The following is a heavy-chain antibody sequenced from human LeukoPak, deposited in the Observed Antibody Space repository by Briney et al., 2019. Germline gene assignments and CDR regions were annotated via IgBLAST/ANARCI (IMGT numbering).Heavy chain of an antibody. J-gene: IGHJ4*02. CDR1: GFTFSSYA. D-gene: IGHD3-9*01. V-gene: IGHV3-23*01. CDR3: AKVPYFDWLSVFDY. Sequence: GGSLRLSCAASGFTFSSYATSWVRQAPGKGLEWVSAISGSGGSTYYADSVKGRFTISRDNSKNTLYLQMNSLRAEDTAVYCCAKVPYFDWLSVFDYWGQGTLVTVSS. CDR2: ISGSGGST.